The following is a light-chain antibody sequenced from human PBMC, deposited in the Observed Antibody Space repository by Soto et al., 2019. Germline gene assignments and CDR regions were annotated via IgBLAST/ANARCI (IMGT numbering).Light chain of an antibody. J-gene: IGLJ3*02. V-gene: IGLV2-14*01. Sequence: QSALTQPASVSGSAGKSITISCTGTSSDVGGYNYVSWYQQHPGKAPKLMIYEVSKRPSGVSDRFSGSRSGNTASLTISGLQAEDESDYYCSSYTSSSTWVFGGGTKLTVL. CDR1: SSDVGGYNY. CDR2: EVS. CDR3: SSYTSSSTWV.